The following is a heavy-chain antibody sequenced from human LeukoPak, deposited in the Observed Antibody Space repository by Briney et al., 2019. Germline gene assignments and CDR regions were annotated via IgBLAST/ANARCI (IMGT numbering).Heavy chain of an antibody. CDR3: ARYWGFPYDAFDI. V-gene: IGHV4-59*01. Sequence: SETLSLTCTVSGGSISSYYWSWIRQPPGKGLEWIGYIYYSGSTNYNPSLKSRVTISVDTSKNQFSLKLSSVTAADTAVYYCARYWGFPYDAFDIWGQGTMGTVSS. CDR2: IYYSGST. CDR1: GGSISSYY. J-gene: IGHJ3*02. D-gene: IGHD7-27*01.